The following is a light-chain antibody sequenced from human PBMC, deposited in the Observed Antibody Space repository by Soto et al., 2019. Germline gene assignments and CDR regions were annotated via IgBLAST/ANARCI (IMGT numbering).Light chain of an antibody. Sequence: QSALSQPPSASGSPGQSVTISCTGTSSDVGGYNFVSWYQHHPGKAPKLMIYDVSKRPSGVPDRFSGSKSGNTASLTVSGLQDEDEADYYCSSYAGSNTYVFGAGTKVTVL. CDR1: SSDVGGYNF. J-gene: IGLJ1*01. CDR2: DVS. V-gene: IGLV2-8*01. CDR3: SSYAGSNTYV.